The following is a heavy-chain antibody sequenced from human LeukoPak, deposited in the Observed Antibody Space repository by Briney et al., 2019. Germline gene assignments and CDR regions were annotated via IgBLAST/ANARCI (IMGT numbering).Heavy chain of an antibody. D-gene: IGHD6-19*01. J-gene: IGHJ4*02. V-gene: IGHV3-66*01. CDR2: IYIGRST. CDR3: ARGIEDGTGF. CDR1: GFTFSNYW. Sequence: GGSLRLSCEGSGFTFSNYWMTWVRQAPGKAPEWVSVIYIGRSTYYEDSVKGRFTISRDDSKNMLYLQMNGLRVEDTAVYYCARGIEDGTGFWGQGTLVTVSS.